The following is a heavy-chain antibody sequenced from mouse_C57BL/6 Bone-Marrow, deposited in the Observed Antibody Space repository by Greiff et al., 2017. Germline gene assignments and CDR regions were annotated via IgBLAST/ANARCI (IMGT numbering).Heavy chain of an antibody. Sequence: EVMLVESGPGLAKPSQTLSLTCSVTGYSITSDYWNWIRKFPGHKLEYMGYISYSGSTYYNPTLKSRISITRDTSKDQYYLQLNSVTTEDSATYYCARCDYGSSYWYFDVWGTGTAVTVTA. CDR1: GYSITSDY. CDR3: ARCDYGSSYWYFDV. CDR2: ISYSGST. V-gene: IGHV3-8*01. D-gene: IGHD1-1*01. J-gene: IGHJ1*03.